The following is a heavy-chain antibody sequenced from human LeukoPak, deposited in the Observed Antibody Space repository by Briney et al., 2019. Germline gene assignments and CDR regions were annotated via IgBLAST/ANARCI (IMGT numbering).Heavy chain of an antibody. Sequence: SETLSLTCAVYGGSFSGYYWSWIRQPPGKGLEWIGSIYHSGSTYYNPSLKSRVTISVDTSKNQFSLKLSSVTAADTAVYYCARGKIRADWLDPWGQGTLVTVSS. D-gene: IGHD6-13*01. V-gene: IGHV4-34*01. J-gene: IGHJ5*02. CDR3: ARGKIRADWLDP. CDR2: IYHSGST. CDR1: GGSFSGYY.